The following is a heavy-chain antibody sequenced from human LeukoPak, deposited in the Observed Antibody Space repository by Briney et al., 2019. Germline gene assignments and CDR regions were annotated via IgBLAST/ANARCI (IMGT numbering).Heavy chain of an antibody. V-gene: IGHV4-39*01. CDR1: DGSISSSSYY. D-gene: IGHD6-19*01. Sequence: SETLSLTCIVSDGSISSSSYYWAWIRQSPGKGLEWIGSVFYSGSTYYNPSLKSRVTISVDTSKNQFSLKMTSVTAADTAVYYCVRQTYSSGWNSWGQGTPVTVSS. CDR2: VFYSGST. J-gene: IGHJ4*02. CDR3: VRQTYSSGWNS.